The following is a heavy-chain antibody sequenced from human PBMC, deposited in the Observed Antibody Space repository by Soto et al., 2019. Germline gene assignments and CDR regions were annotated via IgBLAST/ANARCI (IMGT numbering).Heavy chain of an antibody. CDR1: DGSISSYC. CDR3: ARQKMYGVVPFDY. D-gene: IGHD3-3*01. J-gene: IGHJ4*02. V-gene: IGHV4-59*08. CDR2: IYDSGTT. Sequence: TLEILSLTCSVSDGSISSYCWSWIRQPPGKGLEWIGHIYDSGTTNYNPSLKSRVTISVDTSKNQFSLKLTSVTAADTAVYYCARQKMYGVVPFDYWGQGALVTVSS.